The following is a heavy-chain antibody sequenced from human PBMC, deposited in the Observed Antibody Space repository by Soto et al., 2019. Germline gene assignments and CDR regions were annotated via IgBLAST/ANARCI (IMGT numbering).Heavy chain of an antibody. Sequence: GGSLRLSCAASGFTFSSYGMHWVRQAPGKGLEWVAVIWYDGSNKYYADSVKGRFTISRDNSKNTLYLQMNSLRAEDTAVYYCARDLLIAVAGTGYYFGYWGQGTLVTAPQ. D-gene: IGHD6-19*01. CDR1: GFTFSSYG. V-gene: IGHV3-33*01. J-gene: IGHJ4*02. CDR2: IWYDGSNK. CDR3: ARDLLIAVAGTGYYFGY.